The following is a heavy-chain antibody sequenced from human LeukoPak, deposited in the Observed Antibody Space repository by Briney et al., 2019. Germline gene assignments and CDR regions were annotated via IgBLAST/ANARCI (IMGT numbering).Heavy chain of an antibody. CDR2: IYSGGST. CDR3: ARSPGDLRFDP. J-gene: IGHJ5*02. V-gene: IGHV3-53*01. D-gene: IGHD3-10*01. CDR1: GFTFSSYA. Sequence: GGSLRLSCAASGFTFSSYAMSWVRQASGKGLEWVSVIYSGGSTYYADSVKGRFTISRDNSKNTLYLQMNSLRAEDTAVYYCARSPGDLRFDPWGQGTLVTVSS.